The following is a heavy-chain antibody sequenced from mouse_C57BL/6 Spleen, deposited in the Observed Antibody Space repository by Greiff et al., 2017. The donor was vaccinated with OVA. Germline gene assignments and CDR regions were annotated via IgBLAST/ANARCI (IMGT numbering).Heavy chain of an antibody. CDR3: ARDSSGYGQFGY. V-gene: IGHV1-50*01. CDR1: GYTFTSYW. Sequence: QVQLKESGAELVKPWASVKLSCKASGYTFTSYWMQWVKQRPGQGLEWIGEIDPSARYTNYNQKFKGKATLTVDTSSSTAYMQLSSPSSEDSAVYYCARDSSGYGQFGYWGKGTMVTVSA. D-gene: IGHD3-2*02. J-gene: IGHJ3*01. CDR2: IDPSARYT.